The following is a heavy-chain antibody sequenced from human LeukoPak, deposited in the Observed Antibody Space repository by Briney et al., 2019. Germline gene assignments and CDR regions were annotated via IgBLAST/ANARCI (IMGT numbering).Heavy chain of an antibody. CDR2: ISSSGSTI. V-gene: IGHV3-48*03. D-gene: IGHD4-17*01. J-gene: IGHJ1*01. CDR3: ARDRTVTTPGYFQH. Sequence: GGSLRLSCAASGFTFSSYEMNWVRQAPGKGLEWVSYISSSGSTIYYADSVKGRFTISRDNAKNSRYLQMNSLRAEDTAVYYCARDRTVTTPGYFQHWGQGTLVTVSS. CDR1: GFTFSSYE.